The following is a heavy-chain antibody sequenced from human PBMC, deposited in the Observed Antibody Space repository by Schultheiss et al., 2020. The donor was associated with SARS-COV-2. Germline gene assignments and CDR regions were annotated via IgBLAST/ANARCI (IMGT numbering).Heavy chain of an antibody. CDR3: ARAKYYDFWSGYYPYYYYYMDV. CDR1: GGFISNHY. CDR2: IYISGST. J-gene: IGHJ6*03. D-gene: IGHD3-3*01. Sequence: SQTLSLTCTVSGGFISNHYWSWIRQPAGKGLEWIGRIYISGSTNYNPSLKSRVTISVDTSKNQFSLKLSSVTAADTAVYYCARAKYYDFWSGYYPYYYYYMDVWGKGTTVTVSS. V-gene: IGHV4-4*07.